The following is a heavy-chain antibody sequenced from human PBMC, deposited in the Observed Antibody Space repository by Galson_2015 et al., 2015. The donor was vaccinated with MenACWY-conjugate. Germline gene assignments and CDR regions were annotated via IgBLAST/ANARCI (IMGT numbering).Heavy chain of an antibody. CDR2: ISYDGSNK. J-gene: IGHJ5*02. Sequence: SLRLSCAASGFTFSSYAMHWVRQAPGRGLEWVAVISYDGSNKDYPNSLKGRFTISRGNSKNTVFLQMNSLRPEDTAVYYCARGGLWFGERTSPPPESWGQGTLVTVSS. D-gene: IGHD3-10*01. CDR3: ARGGLWFGERTSPPPES. CDR1: GFTFSSYA. V-gene: IGHV3-30*04.